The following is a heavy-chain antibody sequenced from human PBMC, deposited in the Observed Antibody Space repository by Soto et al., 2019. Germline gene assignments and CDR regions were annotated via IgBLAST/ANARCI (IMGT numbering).Heavy chain of an antibody. Sequence: SETLSLTCSVSGASVSSGIHYWSWIRHSPGKGLEWIGFIYYSGSTNYNPSLKSRVTISVDTSKNQFSLKVSHVTDADTAVYFCARDPLGYSSSHFFAHWGQGTMVTVSS. J-gene: IGHJ4*02. CDR3: ARDPLGYSSSHFFAH. V-gene: IGHV4-61*01. CDR1: GASVSSGIHY. CDR2: IYYSGST. D-gene: IGHD6-6*01.